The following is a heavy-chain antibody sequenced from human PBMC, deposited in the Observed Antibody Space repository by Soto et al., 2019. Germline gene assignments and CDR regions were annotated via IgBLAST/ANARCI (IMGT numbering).Heavy chain of an antibody. D-gene: IGHD6-13*01. V-gene: IGHV3-48*01. CDR1: GFTFSSYS. CDR2: ISSSSSTI. J-gene: IGHJ5*01. CDR3: ARHPERIAEIGWFDS. Sequence: EVQLVESGGGLVQPGGSLRLSCAASGFTFSSYSMNWVRQAPGKGLEWVSYISSSSSTIYYADSVKGRFTISRDNAKNSLYLRMNSLRAEDTAVYYCARHPERIAEIGWFDSWGQGTLVTVSS.